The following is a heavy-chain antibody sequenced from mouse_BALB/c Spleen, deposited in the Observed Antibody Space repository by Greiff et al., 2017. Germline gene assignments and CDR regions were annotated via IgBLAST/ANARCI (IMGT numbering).Heavy chain of an antibody. D-gene: IGHD1-1*01. V-gene: IGHV3-2*02. CDR1: GYSITSDYA. Sequence: EVQRVESGPGLVKPSQSLSLTCTVTGYSITSDYAWNWIRQFPGNKLEWMGYISYSGSTSYNPSLKSRISITRDTSKNQFFLQLNSVTTEDTATYYCARYYYGSKAWFAYWGQGTLVTVSA. CDR3: ARYYYGSKAWFAY. CDR2: ISYSGST. J-gene: IGHJ3*01.